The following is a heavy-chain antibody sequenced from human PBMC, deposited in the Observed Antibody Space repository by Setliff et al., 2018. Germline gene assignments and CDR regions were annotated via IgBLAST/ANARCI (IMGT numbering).Heavy chain of an antibody. CDR3: RFWSHDYHNDY. J-gene: IGHJ4*02. CDR1: GGSFSNYY. V-gene: IGHV4-34*01. D-gene: IGHD3-3*01. Sequence: SETLSLTCTVYGGSFSNYYWSWIRQPPGKGLEWIGEINHSGSTNYNSSLTSRVTISVDTSKNQFSLKLSSVTAADTAVYYCRFWSHDYHNDYWGQGTLVTVSS. CDR2: INHSGST.